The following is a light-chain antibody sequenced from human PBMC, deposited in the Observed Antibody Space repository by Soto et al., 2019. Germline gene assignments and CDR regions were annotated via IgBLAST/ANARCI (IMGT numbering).Light chain of an antibody. CDR3: QQYDSSPIT. J-gene: IGKJ5*01. Sequence: EVLLTPSPGTLALAPGERATPPRRASQTVSRSYLAWYQQRPGQAPRLLISGTSRRATGIPDRFSGGGSGTDFTLTISRLEPEDFALYYCQQYDSSPITFGQGTRLEIK. CDR2: GTS. V-gene: IGKV3-20*01. CDR1: QTVSRSY.